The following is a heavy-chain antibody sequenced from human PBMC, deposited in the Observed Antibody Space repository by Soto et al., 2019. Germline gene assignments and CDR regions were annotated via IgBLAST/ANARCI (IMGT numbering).Heavy chain of an antibody. CDR3: ASRERVDAFDV. Sequence: QVQLVQSGAEVKKPGSSVKVSCKASGGPFSTYGITWVRQASGQGLEWMGGIIPISGSIKFAQKLQGRLTIIPDESTSTVYMELSSLTSEDTAVYYCASRERVDAFDVWGQGTMVTVSS. CDR1: GGPFSTYG. D-gene: IGHD1-26*01. J-gene: IGHJ3*01. V-gene: IGHV1-69*01. CDR2: IIPISGSI.